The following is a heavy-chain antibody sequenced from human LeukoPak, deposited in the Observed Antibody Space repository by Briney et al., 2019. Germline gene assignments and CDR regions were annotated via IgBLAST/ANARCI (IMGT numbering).Heavy chain of an antibody. V-gene: IGHV3-48*01. CDR3: ARDVARDDSSGYSDAFDI. Sequence: PGGSLRLTCAASGFTFSSYAMSWVRQAPGKGLEWVSYISSSSSTIYYADSVKGRFTISRDNAKNSLYLQMNSLRAEDTAVYYCARDVARDDSSGYSDAFDIWGQGTMVTVSS. CDR1: GFTFSSYA. D-gene: IGHD3-22*01. CDR2: ISSSSSTI. J-gene: IGHJ3*02.